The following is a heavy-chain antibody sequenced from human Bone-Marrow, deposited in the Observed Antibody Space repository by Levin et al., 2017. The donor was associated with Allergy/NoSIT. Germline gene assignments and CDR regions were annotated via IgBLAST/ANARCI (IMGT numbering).Heavy chain of an antibody. CDR1: GASVSGADYY. CDR2: IYHNGIT. Sequence: SCTVSGASVSGADYYWSWIRQPPGKGLEWVGYIYHNGITFYSPSLKSRLTISLDTSKNHFSLNLNSVTAAETAVYYCARSPDCTTTSCFSLFDYWGQGALVTVSS. J-gene: IGHJ4*02. V-gene: IGHV4-30-4*01. D-gene: IGHD2-2*01. CDR3: ARSPDCTTTSCFSLFDY.